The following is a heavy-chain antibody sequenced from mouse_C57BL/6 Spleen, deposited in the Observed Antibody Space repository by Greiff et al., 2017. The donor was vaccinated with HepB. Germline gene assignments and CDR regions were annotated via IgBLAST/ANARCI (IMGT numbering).Heavy chain of an antibody. CDR1: GYTFTSYW. V-gene: IGHV1-53*01. J-gene: IGHJ3*01. Sequence: QVHVKQPGTELVKPGASVKLSCKASGYTFTSYWMHWVKQRPGQGLEWIGNINPSNGGTNYNEKFKSKATLTVDKSSSTAYMQLSSLTSEDSAVYYCAHSSGYIAWFAYWGQGTLVTVSA. CDR2: INPSNGGT. D-gene: IGHD3-2*02. CDR3: AHSSGYIAWFAY.